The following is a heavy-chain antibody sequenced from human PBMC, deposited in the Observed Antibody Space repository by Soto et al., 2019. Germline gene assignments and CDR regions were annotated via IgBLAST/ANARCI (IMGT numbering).Heavy chain of an antibody. CDR3: ARVGGIAARVSTFEDAFDI. CDR1: GGSFSGYY. J-gene: IGHJ3*02. CDR2: INHSGST. Sequence: KASETLSLTCAVYGGSFSGYYWSWIRQPPGKGLEWIGEINHSGSTNYNPSLKSRVTISVDTSKNQFSLKLSSVTAADTAVYYCARVGGIAARVSTFEDAFDIWGQGTMVTVSS. D-gene: IGHD6-6*01. V-gene: IGHV4-34*01.